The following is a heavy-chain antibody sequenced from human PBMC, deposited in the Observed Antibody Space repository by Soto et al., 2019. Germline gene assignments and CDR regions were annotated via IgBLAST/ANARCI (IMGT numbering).Heavy chain of an antibody. Sequence: LSLTCAVYGGSFSGYYWSWIRQPPGKGLEWIGEINHSGSTNYNPSLKSRVTISVDTSKNQFSLKLSSVTAADTAVYYCARRVTVTTTTYYFDYWGQGTLVTVSS. J-gene: IGHJ4*02. CDR2: INHSGST. D-gene: IGHD4-4*01. CDR1: GGSFSGYY. CDR3: ARRVTVTTTTYYFDY. V-gene: IGHV4-34*01.